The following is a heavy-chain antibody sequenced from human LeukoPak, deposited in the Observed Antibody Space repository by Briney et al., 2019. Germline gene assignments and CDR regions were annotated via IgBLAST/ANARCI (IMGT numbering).Heavy chain of an antibody. CDR1: GGSISSGDYY. Sequence: SQTLSLTCTVSGGSISSGDYYWSWIRQPPGKGLEWIGYIYYSGSTYYNPALKSRVTISVGTSKNQFSLKLSSVTAADTAVYYCARAGPNWDFDYWGQGTLVTVSS. D-gene: IGHD7-27*01. CDR2: IYYSGST. V-gene: IGHV4-30-4*08. CDR3: ARAGPNWDFDY. J-gene: IGHJ4*02.